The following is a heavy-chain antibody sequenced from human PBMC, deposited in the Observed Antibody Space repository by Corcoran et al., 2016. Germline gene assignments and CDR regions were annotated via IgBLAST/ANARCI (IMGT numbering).Heavy chain of an antibody. V-gene: IGHV3-33*01. Sequence: QVQLVESGGGVVQPGRSLRLSCAASGFTFSSYGMHWVRQAPGKGLEWVAVIWYDGSNKYYADSVKGRFTISRDNSKNTLYLQMNSLRAEDTAVYYCAREGIAANYCYYGMDVWGQGTTVTVSS. CDR1: GFTFSSYG. D-gene: IGHD6-13*01. CDR2: IWYDGSNK. J-gene: IGHJ6*02. CDR3: AREGIAANYCYYGMDV.